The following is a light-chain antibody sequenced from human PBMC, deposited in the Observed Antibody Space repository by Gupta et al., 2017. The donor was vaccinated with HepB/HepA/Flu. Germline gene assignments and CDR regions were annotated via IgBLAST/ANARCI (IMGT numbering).Light chain of an antibody. CDR3: QNNNRPPCT. V-gene: IGKV1-27*01. CDR2: AAS. J-gene: IGKJ1*01. CDR1: QGISNY. Sequence: DIRMTQSQSSLSASVGDRVTITCRASQGISNYLAWYQQKPGKAPQLLIYAASTLESGVPSRFSGSGSGKDFTLTISTQQPEDVATYYCQNNNRPPCTFGRGTKVEIK.